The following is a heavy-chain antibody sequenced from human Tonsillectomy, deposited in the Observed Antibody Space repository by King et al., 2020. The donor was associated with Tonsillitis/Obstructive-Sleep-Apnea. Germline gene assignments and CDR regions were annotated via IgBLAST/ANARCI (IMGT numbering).Heavy chain of an antibody. CDR3: ATATGIVGATAIDY. V-gene: IGHV1-24*01. D-gene: IGHD1-26*01. CDR1: GYTLTELS. CDR2: FDPEDGET. Sequence: QLVPSGAEVKKPGASVKVSCKVSGYTLTELSMHWVRQAPGKGLEWMGGFDPEDGETIYAQKFQGRVTMTEDTSTDTAYLVLSSLRSEDTAVYYCATATGIVGATAIDYWGQGTLVTVSS. J-gene: IGHJ4*02.